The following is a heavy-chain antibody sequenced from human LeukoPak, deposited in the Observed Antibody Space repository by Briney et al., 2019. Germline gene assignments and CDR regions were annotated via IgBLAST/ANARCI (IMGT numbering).Heavy chain of an antibody. CDR2: ISSSSSYI. V-gene: IGHV3-21*01. J-gene: IGHJ6*03. D-gene: IGHD3-10*01. Sequence: PGGSLRLSCAAPGFTFSSYSMNWVRQAPGKGLEWVSSISSSSSYIYYADSVKGRFTIARDNAKNSLYLQMNSLRAEDTAEYYCARTPLKGSGTSSYCYYMDVWGKGTTVTVSS. CDR1: GFTFSSYS. CDR3: ARTPLKGSGTSSYCYYMDV.